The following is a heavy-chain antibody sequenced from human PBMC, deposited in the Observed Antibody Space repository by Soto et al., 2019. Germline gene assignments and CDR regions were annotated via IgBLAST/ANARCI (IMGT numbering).Heavy chain of an antibody. CDR2: INSDGSIT. J-gene: IGHJ4*02. V-gene: IGHV3-74*01. CDR3: ASGVAAAGSFDY. D-gene: IGHD6-13*01. Sequence: GGSLRLSCAASGFTFSNYWMHWVRQAPGKGLVWVSRINSDGSITSYADSVKGRLTISRDNAKNTLYLQMNSLRAEDTAVYYCASGVAAAGSFDYWGQGTLVTVSS. CDR1: GFTFSNYW.